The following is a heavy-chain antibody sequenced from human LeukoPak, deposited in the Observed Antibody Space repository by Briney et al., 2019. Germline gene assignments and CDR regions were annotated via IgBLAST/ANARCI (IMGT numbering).Heavy chain of an antibody. CDR2: INHSGST. J-gene: IGHJ4*02. CDR1: GGSFSGYY. D-gene: IGHD6-25*01. Sequence: PSETLSLTCAVYGGSFSGYYWSWIRQPPGKGLEWIGEINHSGSTNYNPSLKSRVTISVDTSKNQFSLKLSSVTAANTAVYYCARASSSGWNYFDYWGQGTLVTVSS. V-gene: IGHV4-34*01. CDR3: ARASSSGWNYFDY.